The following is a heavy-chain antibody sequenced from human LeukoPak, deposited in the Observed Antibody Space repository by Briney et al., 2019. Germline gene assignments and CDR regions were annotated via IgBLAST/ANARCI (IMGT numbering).Heavy chain of an antibody. CDR1: GFTLSSYG. CDR2: ISYDGSNK. CDR3: AKDHYDILTGYRIGDYYYGMDV. J-gene: IGHJ6*04. Sequence: GGSLRLSCAASGFTLSSYGMHWVRQAPGKGLEWVAVISYDGSNKYYADSVKGRFTISRDNSKNTLYLQMNSLRAEDTAVYYCAKDHYDILTGYRIGDYYYGMDVWGKGTTVTVSS. V-gene: IGHV3-30*18. D-gene: IGHD3-9*01.